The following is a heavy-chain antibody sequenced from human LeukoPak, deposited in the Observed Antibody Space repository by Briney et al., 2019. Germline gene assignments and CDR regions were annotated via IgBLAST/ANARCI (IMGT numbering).Heavy chain of an antibody. J-gene: IGHJ4*02. CDR2: IYTSGST. CDR3: ARVPYSSGSYANAYFDY. Sequence: SETLSLTCTVSGGSISSYYWSWIRQPAGKGLEWIGRIYTSGSTNYNPSLKSRVTMSVDTSKNQFSLKLSSVTAADTAVYYCARVPYSSGSYANAYFDYWGQGTLVTVSS. V-gene: IGHV4-4*07. CDR1: GGSISSYY. D-gene: IGHD6-19*01.